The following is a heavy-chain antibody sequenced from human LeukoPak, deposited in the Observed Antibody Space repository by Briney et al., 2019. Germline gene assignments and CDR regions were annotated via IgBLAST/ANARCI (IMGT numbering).Heavy chain of an antibody. CDR1: GGSMSIYY. Sequence: SETLSLTCTVSGGSMSIYYWSWIRQPPGKGLEWIGYIYYSGSTNYNPSLKSRVTISVDTSKNKFSLKLSSVTAADTAVYYCARAQGITIFGADYYYGMDVWGQGTTVTVSS. J-gene: IGHJ6*02. CDR2: IYYSGST. CDR3: ARAQGITIFGADYYYGMDV. D-gene: IGHD3-3*01. V-gene: IGHV4-59*01.